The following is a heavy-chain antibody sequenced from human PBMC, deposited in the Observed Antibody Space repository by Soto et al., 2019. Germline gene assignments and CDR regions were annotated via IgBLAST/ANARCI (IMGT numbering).Heavy chain of an antibody. D-gene: IGHD3-22*01. CDR3: ARISSGYDY. V-gene: IGHV4-30-2*01. CDR1: GGSISSGGYS. CDR2: IYHSGST. Sequence: SETLSLTCAVSGGSISSGGYSWSWIRQPPGKGLEWIGYIYHSGSTYYNPSLKSRVTISVDRSKNQSSLKLSSVTAADTAVYYCARISSGYDYWGQGTPVTLSS. J-gene: IGHJ4*02.